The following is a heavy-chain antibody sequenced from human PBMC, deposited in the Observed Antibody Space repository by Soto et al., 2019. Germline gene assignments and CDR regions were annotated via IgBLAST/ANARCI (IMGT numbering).Heavy chain of an antibody. D-gene: IGHD3-16*02. V-gene: IGHV3-64D*08. CDR3: ARTVGYRPDC. CDR2: ISGSGGST. CDR1: GFTFSTYA. Sequence: QPGGSLRLSCSASGFTFSTYAMHWVRQAPGKGLQYVAGISGSGGSTYYADSVEGRCTISRDNSKSTLYLQMSSLRPEDTAVYYCARTVGYRPDCWGQGTLVTVSS. J-gene: IGHJ4*02.